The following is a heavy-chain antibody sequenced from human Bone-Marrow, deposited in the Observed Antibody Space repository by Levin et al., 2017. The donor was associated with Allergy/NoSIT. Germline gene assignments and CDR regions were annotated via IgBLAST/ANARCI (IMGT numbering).Heavy chain of an antibody. CDR3: ARDTGNWYYDL. D-gene: IGHD2-8*02. J-gene: IGHJ2*01. Sequence: SQTLSLTCHVSGLSISTSSDYWGWIRQPPGKGLEWIVSMYYSGTTYYNPSLKSRVTMSVDTSKNQFSLNLNSVTAADTAVYYCARDTGNWYYDLWGRGTLVTVSS. V-gene: IGHV4-39*07. CDR2: MYYSGTT. CDR1: GLSISTSSDY.